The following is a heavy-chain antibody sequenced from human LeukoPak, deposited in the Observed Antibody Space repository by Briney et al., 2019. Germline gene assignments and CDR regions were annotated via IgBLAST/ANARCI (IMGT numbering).Heavy chain of an antibody. CDR1: GFTFSSYV. Sequence: GGSLRLSCAASGFTFSSYVMHWVRQAPGKGLEWVAFIRYDGSNKYYADSVKGRFTISRDNSKNTLYLQMNSLRAGDTAVYYCAKGSKLVVITRDHYMAVWGKGTTVTISS. CDR3: AKGSKLVVITRDHYMAV. J-gene: IGHJ6*03. D-gene: IGHD3-22*01. CDR2: IRYDGSNK. V-gene: IGHV3-30*02.